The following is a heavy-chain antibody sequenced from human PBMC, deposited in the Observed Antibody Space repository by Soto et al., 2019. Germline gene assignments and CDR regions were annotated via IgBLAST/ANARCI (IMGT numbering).Heavy chain of an antibody. CDR2: INHSGST. D-gene: IGHD4-17*01. J-gene: IGHJ6*02. CDR1: GGSFSGYY. CDR3: ARTTVTTVYYYYGMDV. Sequence: PSETLSLTSAVYGGSFSGYYWSWIRQPPGKGLEWIGEINHSGSTNYNPSLKSRVTISVDTSKNQFSLKLSSVTAADTAVYYCARTTVTTVYYYYGMDVWGQGTTVTVS. V-gene: IGHV4-34*01.